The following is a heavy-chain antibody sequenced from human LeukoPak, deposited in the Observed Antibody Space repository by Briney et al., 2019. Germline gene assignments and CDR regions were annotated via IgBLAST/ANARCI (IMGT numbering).Heavy chain of an antibody. J-gene: IGHJ4*02. CDR3: ARCLNYYDILTVDHRYFDY. Sequence: ASVKVSCKASGGTFSSYAISWVRQAPGQGLEWMGGIIPIFGTANYAQKFQGRVTITADESTSTAYMELSSLRSEDTAVYYCARCLNYYDILTVDHRYFDYWAQGTLVTVSS. CDR1: GGTFSSYA. V-gene: IGHV1-69*13. D-gene: IGHD3-9*01. CDR2: IIPIFGTA.